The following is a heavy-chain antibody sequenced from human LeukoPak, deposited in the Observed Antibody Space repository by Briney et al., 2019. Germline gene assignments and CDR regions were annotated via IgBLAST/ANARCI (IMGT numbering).Heavy chain of an antibody. Sequence: SVKVSCKASGGTFGSYAISWVRQAPGQGLEWMGRIIPIFGTANYAQKFQGRVTITTDESTSTAYMELSSLRSDDTAVYYCARSLGPYLIYYFDYWGQGTLVTVSS. CDR2: IIPIFGTA. V-gene: IGHV1-69*05. D-gene: IGHD2/OR15-2a*01. J-gene: IGHJ4*02. CDR1: GGTFGSYA. CDR3: ARSLGPYLIYYFDY.